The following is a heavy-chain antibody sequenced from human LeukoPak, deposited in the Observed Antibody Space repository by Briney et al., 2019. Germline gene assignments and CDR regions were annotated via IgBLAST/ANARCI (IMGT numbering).Heavy chain of an antibody. J-gene: IGHJ5*02. CDR1: GDSISSSNW. CDR3: AREITPLYCGGDCYSRFNWFDP. Sequence: SETLSLTCAVSGDSISSSNWWTWVRQPPGKGLEWIGEIHHSGSTHYNPSLKNRVTISVDKSKNQFSLKLSSVTAADTAVYYCAREITPLYCGGDCYSRFNWFDPWGQGTLVTVSS. CDR2: IHHSGST. V-gene: IGHV4-4*02. D-gene: IGHD2-21*02.